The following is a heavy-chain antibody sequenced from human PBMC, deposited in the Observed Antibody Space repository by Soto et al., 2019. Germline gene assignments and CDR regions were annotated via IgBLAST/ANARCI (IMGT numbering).Heavy chain of an antibody. J-gene: IGHJ5*02. V-gene: IGHV1-69*01. D-gene: IGHD2-2*01. CDR1: GGTFSSYA. Sequence: QVQLVQSGAEVKKPGSSVKVSCKASGGTFSSYAISWVRQAPGQGLEWVGGIIPIFGTANYAQKFQGRVTITADDSTSTAYMEMSSLRSEYTAVYYCARARIVVVPAAMCFDPSGQGTLVTVSS. CDR3: ARARIVVVPAAMCFDP. CDR2: IIPIFGTA.